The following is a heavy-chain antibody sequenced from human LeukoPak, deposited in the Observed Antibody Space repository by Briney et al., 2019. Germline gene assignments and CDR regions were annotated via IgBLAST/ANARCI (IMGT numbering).Heavy chain of an antibody. Sequence: GGSLRLSCAASGFTFSKYGMNWVRQAPGKGLEWVAYIRSDGSKEYHADSVKGRFIISRDNSKKILYLQMNSLRAEDTAMYYCAKEAGLFDVWGQGAMVTVSS. CDR2: IRSDGSKE. V-gene: IGHV3-30*02. J-gene: IGHJ3*01. CDR3: AKEAGLFDV. CDR1: GFTFSKYG.